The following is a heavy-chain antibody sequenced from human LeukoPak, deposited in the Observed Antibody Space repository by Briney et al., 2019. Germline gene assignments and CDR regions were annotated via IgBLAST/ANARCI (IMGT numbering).Heavy chain of an antibody. CDR3: ARGLPPPYGSGEFDP. D-gene: IGHD3-10*01. Sequence: ASVKVSCKASGYTFTSYDINWVRQATGQGLEWMGWMNPNSDNTGYAQKFQGRVTMTRNTSISTAYMELSSLRSEDPAVYYCARGLPPPYGSGEFDPWGQGTLVTVSS. CDR1: GYTFTSYD. V-gene: IGHV1-8*01. J-gene: IGHJ5*02. CDR2: MNPNSDNT.